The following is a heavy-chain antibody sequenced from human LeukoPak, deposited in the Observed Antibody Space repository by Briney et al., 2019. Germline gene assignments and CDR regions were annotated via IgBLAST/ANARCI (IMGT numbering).Heavy chain of an antibody. D-gene: IGHD3-3*01. CDR3: AKEKIFGVVIGLYYFDY. CDR2: IRYDGSNK. J-gene: IGHJ4*02. V-gene: IGHV3-30*02. Sequence: PGGSLRLSCAASGFIFSSYWMSWVRQAPGKGLEWVAFIRYDGSNKYYADSVKGRFTISRDNSKNTLYLQMNSLRAEDTAVYYCAKEKIFGVVIGLYYFDYWGQGTLVTVSS. CDR1: GFIFSSYW.